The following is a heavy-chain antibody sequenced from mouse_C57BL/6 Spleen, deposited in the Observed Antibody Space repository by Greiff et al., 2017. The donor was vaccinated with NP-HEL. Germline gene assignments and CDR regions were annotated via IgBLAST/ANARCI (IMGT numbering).Heavy chain of an antibody. CDR2: ISGGGGNT. D-gene: IGHD1-1*01. J-gene: IGHJ1*03. CDR1: GFTFSSYT. V-gene: IGHV5-9*01. CDR3: ARHYYGSSYVGYFDV. Sequence: EVNVVESGGGLVKPGGSLKLSCAASGFTFSSYTMSWVRQTPEKRLEWVATISGGGGNTYYPDSVKGRFTISRDNAKNTLYLQMSSLRSEDTALYYCARHYYGSSYVGYFDVWGTGTTVTVSS.